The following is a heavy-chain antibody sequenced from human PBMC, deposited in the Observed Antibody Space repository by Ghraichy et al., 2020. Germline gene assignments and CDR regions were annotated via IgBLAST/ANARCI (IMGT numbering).Heavy chain of an antibody. CDR2: ITWDSDEM. CDR1: GFTFDDFT. V-gene: IGHV3-9*01. CDR3: VKFPTGYGDRDS. Sequence: SLRLSCAVSGFTFDDFTMHWVRQAPGKGLEWVSGITWDSDEMGYADSVKGRFTISRDNANNTLYLQMNNLTPEDTAFYYCVKFPTGYGDRDSWGRGALVTVSS. D-gene: IGHD4-17*01. J-gene: IGHJ5*01.